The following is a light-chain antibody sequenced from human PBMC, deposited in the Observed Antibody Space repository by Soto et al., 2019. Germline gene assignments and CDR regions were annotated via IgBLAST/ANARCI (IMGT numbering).Light chain of an antibody. CDR2: GAS. CDR3: QQYASTPIT. Sequence: EIVLTNSPGTLSLSQGERATLSCRASQSVSSNYLAWYQQKPGQAPRLLIYGASSRATGIPDRFSGSGSGTDFTLTISRLEPEDFAVYYCQQYASTPITFGQGTRLEIK. V-gene: IGKV3-20*01. CDR1: QSVSSNY. J-gene: IGKJ5*01.